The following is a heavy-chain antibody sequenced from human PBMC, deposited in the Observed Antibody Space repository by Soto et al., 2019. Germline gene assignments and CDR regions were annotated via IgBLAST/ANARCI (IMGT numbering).Heavy chain of an antibody. CDR2: IYYSGST. D-gene: IGHD3-9*01. CDR3: AVLRYFDWLFDY. CDR1: GGSISSYY. Sequence: PSETLSLTCTVSGGSISSYYWSWIRQPPGKGLEWIGYIYYSGSTNYNPSLKSRVTISVDTSKNQFSLKLTSVTAADTAVYYCAVLRYFDWLFDYWGQGSLVTVSS. J-gene: IGHJ4*02. V-gene: IGHV4-59*01.